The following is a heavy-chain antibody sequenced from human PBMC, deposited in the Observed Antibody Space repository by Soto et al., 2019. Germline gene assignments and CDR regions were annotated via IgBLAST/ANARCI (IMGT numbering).Heavy chain of an antibody. D-gene: IGHD6-19*01. V-gene: IGHV1-18*01. CDR2: ISAYNGNT. J-gene: IGHJ6*02. CDR3: ARDQGKAVAGTKVYYYGMDV. CDR1: GYTFTSYG. Sequence: GASVKVSCKASGYTFTSYGISWVRQAPGQGLEWMGWISAYNGNTNYAQKLQGRVTMTTDTSTSTAYMELRSLRSDDTAVYYCARDQGKAVAGTKVYYYGMDVWGQGTTVTV.